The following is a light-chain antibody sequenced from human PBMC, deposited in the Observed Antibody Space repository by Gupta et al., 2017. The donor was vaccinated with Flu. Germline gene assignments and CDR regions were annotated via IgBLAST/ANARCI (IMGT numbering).Light chain of an antibody. J-gene: IGKJ1*01. CDR3: KQYAHWPWT. CDR2: LVS. Sequence: SVCSKCLVSSTVNTYLPWYQQRPGKSPRCLIYLVSYWECGVPDRFSGSGSGTDFTLTISRVEADDVAIYYCKQYAHWPWTFGQGTKVESK. CDR1: KCLVSSTVNTY. V-gene: IGKV2D-30*01.